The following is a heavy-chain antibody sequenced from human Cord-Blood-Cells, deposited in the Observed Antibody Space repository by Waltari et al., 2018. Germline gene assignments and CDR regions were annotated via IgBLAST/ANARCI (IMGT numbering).Heavy chain of an antibody. CDR1: GFTFSSYA. V-gene: IGHV3-30-3*01. CDR3: ARGRNMYYFDY. J-gene: IGHJ4*02. CDR2: ISYDGSNK. Sequence: QVQLVESGGGVVQPGRSLRLSCAASGFTFSSYAMHWVRQAPGKGLGGVAVISYDGSNKYYADSVKGRFTISRDNSKNTLYLQMNSLRAEDTAVYYCARGRNMYYFDYWGQGTLFTVSS. D-gene: IGHD3-10*02.